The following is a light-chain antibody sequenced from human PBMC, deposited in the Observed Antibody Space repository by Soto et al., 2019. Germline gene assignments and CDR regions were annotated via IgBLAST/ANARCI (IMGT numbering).Light chain of an antibody. CDR3: QTWGTGIPVV. Sequence: QSVLTQSPSASASLGASVKLTCTLSSGHSSYAIGWHQQQPEKGPRYLMKVNSDGSHSKGDGIPYRFSGSSSGAERYLTISSLQSEDEADYYCQTWGTGIPVVFGGGTKLTVL. V-gene: IGLV4-69*01. J-gene: IGLJ2*01. CDR2: VNSDGSH. CDR1: SGHSSYA.